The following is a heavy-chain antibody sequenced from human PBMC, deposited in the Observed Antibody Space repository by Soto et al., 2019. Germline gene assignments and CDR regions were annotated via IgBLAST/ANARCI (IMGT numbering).Heavy chain of an antibody. V-gene: IGHV3-23*01. CDR2: ISGSLGSA. J-gene: IGHJ3*01. CDR1: GFTFNDYA. Sequence: PGGSLRLSCAVSGFTFNDYAMSWVRQAPGKGLEWLSTISGSLGSAYYAASVEGRFTISGDNSNNTLYLQMNNLRVEDTATYYCAKDSRLPGFGLLIHAFDLWGHGTMVTVSS. CDR3: AKDSRLPGFGLLIHAFDL. D-gene: IGHD3-3*01.